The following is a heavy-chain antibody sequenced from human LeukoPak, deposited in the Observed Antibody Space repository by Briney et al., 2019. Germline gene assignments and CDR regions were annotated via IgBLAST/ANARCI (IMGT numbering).Heavy chain of an antibody. CDR1: GFTFSSCA. CDR3: ARDPKRGFSYGWGAFDI. Sequence: PGGSLRLSCAASGFTFSSCAMHWVRQAPGKGLEWVAIISYDGDNKYHADSVKGRFIISRDNSKNTLYLQMNSLRTEDTALYYCARDPKRGFSYGWGAFDICGQGTMVTVSS. V-gene: IGHV3-30-3*01. D-gene: IGHD5-18*01. J-gene: IGHJ3*02. CDR2: ISYDGDNK.